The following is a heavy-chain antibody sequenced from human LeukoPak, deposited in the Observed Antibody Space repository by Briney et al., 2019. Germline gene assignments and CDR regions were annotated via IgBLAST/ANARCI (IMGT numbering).Heavy chain of an antibody. V-gene: IGHV1-18*01. J-gene: IGHJ4*02. CDR1: GYTFTSYG. Sequence: APVKVSCKASGYTFTSYGISWVRQAPGQGLEWMGWISGYNGNTNYAQRLQGRVTMTTDTSTSTAYMELRGLRSDDTAVYYCARSSFREGGDYWGQGTLVTVSS. D-gene: IGHD3-10*01. CDR2: ISGYNGNT. CDR3: ARSSFREGGDY.